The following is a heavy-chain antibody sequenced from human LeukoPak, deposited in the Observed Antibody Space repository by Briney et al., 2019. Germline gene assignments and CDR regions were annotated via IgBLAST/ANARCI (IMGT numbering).Heavy chain of an antibody. CDR1: GGSISSYY. J-gene: IGHJ5*02. CDR3: ARHRPPEAGYCSSTSCYNGEYNWFDP. CDR2: IYTSGST. Sequence: PSETLSLTCTVSGGSISSYYWSWIRQPPGKGLEWIGYIYTSGSTNYNPSLKSRVTISVDTSKNQFSLKLSSVTAADTAVYYRARHRPPEAGYCSSTSCYNGEYNWFDPWGQGTLVTVSS. V-gene: IGHV4-4*09. D-gene: IGHD2-2*02.